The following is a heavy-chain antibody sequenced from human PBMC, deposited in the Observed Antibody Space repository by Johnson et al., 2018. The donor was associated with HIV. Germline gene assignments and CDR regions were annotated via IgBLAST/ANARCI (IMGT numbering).Heavy chain of an antibody. J-gene: IGHJ3*02. CDR1: GFAFRTYW. Sequence: EVQLVESGGGLVKPGGSLRLSCAASGFAFRTYWMVWVRQVPGKRPVWVARIYNDGSRTTYADSVRGRFTISRDNAKYTVDLKMNSLRVEDTAVYYCARDRYCDSSGSHAFDIWGQGTMVTVSS. CDR3: ARDRYCDSSGSHAFDI. D-gene: IGHD3-22*01. V-gene: IGHV3-74*03. CDR2: IYNDGSRT.